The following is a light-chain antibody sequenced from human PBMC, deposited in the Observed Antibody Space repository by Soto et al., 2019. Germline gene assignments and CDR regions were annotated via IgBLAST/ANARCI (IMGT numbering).Light chain of an antibody. CDR3: QQYIGSPRT. V-gene: IGKV3-20*01. J-gene: IGKJ1*01. CDR1: QTVNRNY. Sequence: EIILTQSPGTLALSPGDGATLSCRASQTVNRNYLAWYHQRPGHPPRLLIYGASNMASGVPDRFSGGGSGTEFTLTIGRLDPDDFGVYYCQQYIGSPRTFGQGTRVEVK. CDR2: GAS.